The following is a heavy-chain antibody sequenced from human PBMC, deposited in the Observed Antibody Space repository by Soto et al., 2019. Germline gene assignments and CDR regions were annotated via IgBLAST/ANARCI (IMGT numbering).Heavy chain of an antibody. CDR1: GYTFTSYH. CDR2: ISAYNTNT. V-gene: IGHV1-18*01. CDR3: ARDTPPTDY. J-gene: IGHJ4*02. Sequence: QVKLVQSGAEVKKPGASVKVSCKTSGYTFTSYHISWVRQAPGQGLEWMGWISAYNTNTNYAQKFQGRVTMTADTLPRTAYMELRSLRSDDTAVYYCARDTPPTDYWGQGTLVTVSS.